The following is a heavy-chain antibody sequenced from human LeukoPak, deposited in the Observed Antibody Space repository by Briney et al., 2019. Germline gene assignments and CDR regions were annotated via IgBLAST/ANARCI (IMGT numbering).Heavy chain of an antibody. Sequence: SETLSLTCTVSGGSISSGSYYWSWIRQPAGKGLVWIGRIYTSGSTNYNPSLKSRVTISVVTSKNQFSLKLSSVTAADTAVYYCARSHPRIAAAGTGIDPWGQGTLVTVSS. J-gene: IGHJ5*02. V-gene: IGHV4-61*02. CDR2: IYTSGST. CDR3: ARSHPRIAAAGTGIDP. CDR1: GGSISSGSYY. D-gene: IGHD6-13*01.